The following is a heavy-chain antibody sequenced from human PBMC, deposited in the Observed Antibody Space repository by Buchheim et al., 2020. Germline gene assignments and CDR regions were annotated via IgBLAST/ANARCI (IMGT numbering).Heavy chain of an antibody. CDR2: INSDGSST. J-gene: IGHJ6*02. V-gene: IGHV3-74*02. CDR1: GFTFSSYG. D-gene: IGHD3-10*01. CDR3: ASITMVIYYGMDV. Sequence: VQLVESGGGVVQPGRSLRLSCAASGFTFSSYGMHWVRQAPGKGLVWVSRINSDGSSTSYADSVKGRFTISRDNAKNTLYLQVNSLRAEDTALYFCASITMVIYYGMDVWGQGTT.